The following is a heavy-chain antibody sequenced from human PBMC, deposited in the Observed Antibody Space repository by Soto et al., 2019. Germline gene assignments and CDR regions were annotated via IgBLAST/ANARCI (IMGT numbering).Heavy chain of an antibody. CDR1: GLTFSSYS. J-gene: IGHJ4*02. CDR2: ISSSSTI. Sequence: GGSLRLSCAASGLTFSSYSMNWVRQAPGKGLEWVSYISSSSTIYYADSVKGRFTISRDNAKNSLYLQMNSLRAEDTAVYYCARDKGRSPLDYWGQGTLVTVSS. CDR3: ARDKGRSPLDY. V-gene: IGHV3-48*01. D-gene: IGHD2-15*01.